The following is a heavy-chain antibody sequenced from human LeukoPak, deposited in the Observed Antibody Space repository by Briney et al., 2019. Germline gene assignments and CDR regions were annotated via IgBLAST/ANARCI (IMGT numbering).Heavy chain of an antibody. J-gene: IGHJ4*02. D-gene: IGHD6-25*01. CDR1: GGSITSSNYY. CDR2: FFYSGNT. CDR3: ARRPFSGWVGFDY. Sequence: SETLSLTCTVSGGSITSSNYYWGWIRQPPGKGLEWIGTFFYSGNTYYSPSLKSRVTISVDTSKNQFSLKLTSVTAADTAVYYCARRPFSGWVGFDYWGQGTLVTVSS. V-gene: IGHV4-39*01.